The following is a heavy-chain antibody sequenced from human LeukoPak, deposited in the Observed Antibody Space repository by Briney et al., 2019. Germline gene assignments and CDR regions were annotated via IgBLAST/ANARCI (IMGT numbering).Heavy chain of an antibody. CDR1: GYTFTSYD. Sequence: ASMKVSCKTSGYTFTSYDINWVRQVPGQGLEWVGGMDGNSGKTAYAQNFLGRVTITRNSSISTAYMELSSLRSEDTAVYYCARLYYYASSGYDALDIWGQGTMVAVSS. CDR3: ARLYYYASSGYDALDI. J-gene: IGHJ3*02. CDR2: MDGNSGKT. D-gene: IGHD3-22*01. V-gene: IGHV1-8*01.